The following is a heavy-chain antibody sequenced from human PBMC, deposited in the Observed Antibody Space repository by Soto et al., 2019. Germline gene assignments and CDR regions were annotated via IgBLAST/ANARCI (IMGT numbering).Heavy chain of an antibody. Sequence: RPSVKVSCKASGYTCTSYGISWVLQAPGQGLEWMGWISAYNGNTNYAQKLQGRVTMTTDTSTSTAYMELRSLRSDDTAVYYCARVDILTDPDPWGQGTLVTVSS. J-gene: IGHJ5*02. V-gene: IGHV1-18*01. CDR1: GYTCTSYG. CDR3: ARVDILTDPDP. CDR2: ISAYNGNT. D-gene: IGHD3-9*01.